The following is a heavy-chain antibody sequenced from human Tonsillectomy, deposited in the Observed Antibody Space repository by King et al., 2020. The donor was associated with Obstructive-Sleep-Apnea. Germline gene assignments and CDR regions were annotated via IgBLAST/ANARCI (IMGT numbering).Heavy chain of an antibody. CDR1: DVSISSNY. Sequence: MQLQESGPGLVKSSETLSLTCTVPDVSISSNYWSWIRQPPGKGLEWIGNIFHSGSTNYNPSLNSRVTISVDTSKNQFSLRLTSVTATDTAVYYCARDVQSARRFWYFDVWGRGSLVTVSS. CDR2: IFHSGST. CDR3: ARDVQSARRFWYFDV. V-gene: IGHV4-59*01. J-gene: IGHJ2*01.